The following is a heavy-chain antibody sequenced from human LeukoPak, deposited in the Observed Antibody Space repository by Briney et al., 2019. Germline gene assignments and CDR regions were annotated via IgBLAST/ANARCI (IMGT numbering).Heavy chain of an antibody. CDR2: IKQYRSEQ. J-gene: IGHJ4*02. Sequence: PAGSLSLSCAASGFTISHYWMTWVRQAPGPGQERVANIKQYRSEQYYVDSVKGRFTISRDNAKNSLYLQMNSLRVEDTAVYYCARERCSSTSCFYDYWGQGTLVTVSS. D-gene: IGHD2-2*01. CDR3: ARERCSSTSCFYDY. V-gene: IGHV3-7*01. CDR1: GFTISHYW.